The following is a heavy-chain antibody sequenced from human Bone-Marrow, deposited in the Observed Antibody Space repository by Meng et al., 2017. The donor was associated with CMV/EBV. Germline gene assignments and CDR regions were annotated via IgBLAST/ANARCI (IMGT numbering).Heavy chain of an antibody. CDR3: AKAARGYDFWSGYYFDY. V-gene: IGHV3-33*06. CDR2: IWYDGSNK. CDR1: GFTFSSYA. D-gene: IGHD3-3*01. Sequence: GESLKISCAASGFTFSSYAMHWVRQAPGKGLEWVAVIWYDGSNKYYADSVKGRSTISRDNSKNTLYLQMNSLRAEDTAVYYCAKAARGYDFWSGYYFDYWGQGTLVTVSS. J-gene: IGHJ4*02.